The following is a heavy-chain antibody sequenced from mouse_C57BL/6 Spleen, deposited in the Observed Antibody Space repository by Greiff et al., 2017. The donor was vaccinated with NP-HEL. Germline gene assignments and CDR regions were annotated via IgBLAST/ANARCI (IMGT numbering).Heavy chain of an antibody. D-gene: IGHD2-3*01. J-gene: IGHJ1*03. V-gene: IGHV1-82*01. CDR2: IDPEDGET. Sequence: VQLQQSGPELVKPGASVKISCKASGYAFSSSWMNWVKQRPGKGLEWIGRIDPEDGETKYAPKFQGKATITADTSSNTAYLQLSSLTSEDTAVYYCARNDGYYNWYFDVWGTGTTVTVSS. CDR3: ARNDGYYNWYFDV. CDR1: GYAFSSSW.